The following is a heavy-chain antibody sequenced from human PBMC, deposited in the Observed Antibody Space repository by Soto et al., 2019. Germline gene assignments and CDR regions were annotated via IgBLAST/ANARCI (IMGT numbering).Heavy chain of an antibody. Sequence: ASVKVSCKASGYTFTGYYMHWVRQAPGQGLEWMGIINPNGGSTNYAQKFQGRVTMTTDTSTSTAYMELRSLRSDDTAVYYCARDPGRDLYSSGWKYYYYGMDVWGQGTTVTVSS. CDR1: GYTFTGYY. D-gene: IGHD6-19*01. J-gene: IGHJ6*02. V-gene: IGHV1-46*01. CDR2: INPNGGST. CDR3: ARDPGRDLYSSGWKYYYYGMDV.